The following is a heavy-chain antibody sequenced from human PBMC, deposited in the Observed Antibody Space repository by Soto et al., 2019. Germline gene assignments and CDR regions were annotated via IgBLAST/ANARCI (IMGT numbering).Heavy chain of an antibody. CDR1: GFTFSNYA. CDR3: ARSIVPIAITRLYGMDV. V-gene: IGHV3-23*01. D-gene: IGHD1-26*01. Sequence: PGGSLRLSCAASGFTFSNYAMSWVRQAPGKGLEWVSVISGSGGSTYYADSVKGRFTISRDNSKNTLFLQMSSLRAEDTAVYYYARSIVPIAITRLYGMDVWGQGTSVTVSS. CDR2: ISGSGGST. J-gene: IGHJ6*02.